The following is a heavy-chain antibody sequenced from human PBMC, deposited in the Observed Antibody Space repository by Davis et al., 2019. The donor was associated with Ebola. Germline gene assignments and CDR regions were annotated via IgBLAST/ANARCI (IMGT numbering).Heavy chain of an antibody. CDR1: GFTFSSYA. D-gene: IGHD7-27*01. CDR3: AKSPNWGRWGWFDP. V-gene: IGHV3-23*03. Sequence: GESLKISCAASGFTFSSYAMSWVRQAPGKGLEWVSVIYSGGSTYYADSVKGRFTISRDNSKNTLYLQMNSLRAEDTAVYYCAKSPNWGRWGWFDPWGQGTLVTVSS. CDR2: IYSGGST. J-gene: IGHJ5*02.